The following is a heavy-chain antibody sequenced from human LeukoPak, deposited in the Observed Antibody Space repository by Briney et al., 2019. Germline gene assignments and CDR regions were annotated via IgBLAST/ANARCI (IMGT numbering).Heavy chain of an antibody. CDR2: ISSSSSYI. Sequence: PGGSLRLSCAASGFTFSSYSMTWVRQAPGKGLEWVSSISSSSSYIYYADSVKGRFTISRDNAKNSLYLQMNSLRAEDTAVYYCASLGVVVVDANAENWFDPWGQGTLVTVYS. J-gene: IGHJ5*02. V-gene: IGHV3-21*01. D-gene: IGHD2-15*01. CDR3: ASLGVVVVDANAENWFDP. CDR1: GFTFSSYS.